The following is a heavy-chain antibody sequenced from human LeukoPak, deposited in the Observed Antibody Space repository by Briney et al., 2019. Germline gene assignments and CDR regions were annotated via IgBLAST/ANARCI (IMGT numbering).Heavy chain of an antibody. CDR2: ICSNDNNT. J-gene: IGHJ4*02. CDR3: AKGTSSSCYSAPNY. CDR1: GFTFSSYA. V-gene: IGHV3-23*01. Sequence: GGSLRLSCAASGFTFSSYAMNWVRQAPGKGLEWVSAICSNDNNTYYANSVKGRFTISRDNSKNTLSLQLDSLRAEDTAVYYCAKGTSSSCYSAPNYWGQGTLVTVSS. D-gene: IGHD2-15*01.